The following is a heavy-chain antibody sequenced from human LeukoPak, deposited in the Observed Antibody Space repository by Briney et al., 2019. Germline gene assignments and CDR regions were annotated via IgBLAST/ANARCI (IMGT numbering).Heavy chain of an antibody. J-gene: IGHJ3*02. CDR1: GFTFDDYA. V-gene: IGHV3-9*03. CDR3: AKEENYYDILTGGAFDI. Sequence: PGGSLRLSCAASGFTFDDYAMHWVRQAPGKGLEWVSGISWNSGSIGYADSVKGRFTISRDNAKNSLYLQMNSLRAEDMALYYCAKEENYYDILTGGAFDIWGQGTMVTVSS. D-gene: IGHD3-9*01. CDR2: ISWNSGSI.